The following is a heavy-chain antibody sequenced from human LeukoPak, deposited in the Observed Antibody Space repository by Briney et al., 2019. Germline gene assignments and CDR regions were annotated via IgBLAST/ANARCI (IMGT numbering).Heavy chain of an antibody. CDR3: ARGLIYDSSGYYSRQNDY. CDR2: ISSSSSYI. D-gene: IGHD3-22*01. CDR1: GFTFRSYD. V-gene: IGHV3-21*01. J-gene: IGHJ4*02. Sequence: GGSLRLSCAVSGFTFRSYDMSWVRQAPGKGLEWVSSISSSSSYIYYADSVKGRFTISRDNAKNSLYLQMNSLRAEDTAVYYCARGLIYDSSGYYSRQNDYWGQGTLVTVSS.